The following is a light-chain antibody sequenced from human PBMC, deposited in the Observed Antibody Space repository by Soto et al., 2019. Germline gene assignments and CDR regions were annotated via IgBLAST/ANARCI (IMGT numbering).Light chain of an antibody. J-gene: IGKJ1*01. CDR3: QQYYSTPWT. V-gene: IGKV4-1*01. CDR1: QSLLYSSNNKNY. CDR2: WAS. Sequence: DIVMTQSPDSLAVSLGERATINCKSSQSLLYSSNNKNYLAWFQQKPGQPLKLLIYWASTRESGVPDRFSGSGSGTDFTLTISRLQAEDVAVYYCQQYYSTPWTFGQGTKVEIQ.